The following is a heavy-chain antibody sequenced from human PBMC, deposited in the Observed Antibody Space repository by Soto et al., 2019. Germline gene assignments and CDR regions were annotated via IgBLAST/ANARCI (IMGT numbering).Heavy chain of an antibody. CDR2: ISYDGSKD. Sequence: QVQLVESGGGVVQPGRSLRLSCAVSGFTFSSYGMHWVRQAPGKGLEWVAHISYDGSKDQHVASVKGRFTITRDNYKNTLDVQNNSLRAEDTAEYYCAKATYYHDSSGYYLCDYWGRGSLVTVSS. D-gene: IGHD3-22*01. CDR3: AKATYYHDSSGYYLCDY. CDR1: GFTFSSYG. V-gene: IGHV3-30*18. J-gene: IGHJ4*02.